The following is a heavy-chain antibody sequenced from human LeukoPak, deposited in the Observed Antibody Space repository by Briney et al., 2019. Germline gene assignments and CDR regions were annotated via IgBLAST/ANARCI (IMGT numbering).Heavy chain of an antibody. CDR3: ARNTMVRGVCWFDP. CDR2: INHSGST. J-gene: IGHJ5*02. D-gene: IGHD3-10*01. Sequence: PSETLSLTCAVYGGSFSGYYWSWIRQPPGKGLEWIGEINHSGSTNYNPSLKSRVTISVDTSKNQFSLKLSSVTAADTAVYYCARNTMVRGVCWFDPWGQGTLVTVSS. CDR1: GGSFSGYY. V-gene: IGHV4-34*01.